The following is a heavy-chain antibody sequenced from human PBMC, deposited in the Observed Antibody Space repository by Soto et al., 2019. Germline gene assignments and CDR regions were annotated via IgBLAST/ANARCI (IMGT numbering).Heavy chain of an antibody. D-gene: IGHD1-26*01. J-gene: IGHJ4*02. CDR3: ARREIQAPIYS. V-gene: IGHV4-28*01. CDR2: IYYSGTT. CDR1: GYSISSSNW. Sequence: SETLSLTCAVSGYSISSSNWWGRIRQPPGKGLEWIGYIYYSGTTYYNPSLKSRVTMSVDTSKNQFSLKLTSVTAVDTAVYYCARREIQAPIYSWGQRTLVTVS.